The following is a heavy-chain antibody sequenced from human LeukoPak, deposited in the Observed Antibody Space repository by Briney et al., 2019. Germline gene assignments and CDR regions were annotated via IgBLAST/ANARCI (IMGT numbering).Heavy chain of an antibody. Sequence: PARSLTLSCAVSGFSFSNYCMHWVSQAPGKGMEWVALTSNVGSNKYFADSVKGRFTIYRDNSNNMLYLQMNSLRAEDTAVYYCAKDGFIGEASASGAYGMDVWGQVTTVTVSS. J-gene: IGHJ6*02. CDR1: GFSFSNYC. V-gene: IGHV3-30*18. CDR2: TSNVGSNK. CDR3: AKDGFIGEASASGAYGMDV. D-gene: IGHD1-26*01.